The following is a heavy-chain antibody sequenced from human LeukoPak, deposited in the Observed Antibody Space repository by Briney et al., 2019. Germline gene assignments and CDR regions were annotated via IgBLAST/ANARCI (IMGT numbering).Heavy chain of an antibody. CDR1: GFTFSSFG. Sequence: GGSLRLSCAASGFTFSSFGMHWVRQAPGKGLEWVAFIWYDGSKKDYADSVKGRFTISRDNSENTLYLQMNSLRAEDTAVYYCAKGEYYGSGGVDVWGKGTTVTISS. J-gene: IGHJ6*04. D-gene: IGHD3-10*01. CDR3: AKGEYYGSGGVDV. V-gene: IGHV3-30*02. CDR2: IWYDGSKK.